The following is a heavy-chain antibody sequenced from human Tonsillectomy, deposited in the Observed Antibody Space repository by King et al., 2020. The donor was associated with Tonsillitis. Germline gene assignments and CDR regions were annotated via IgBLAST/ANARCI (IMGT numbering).Heavy chain of an antibody. Sequence: QLVQSGAEVKKPGASVKVSCKASGYTFTGYYMHWVRQAPGQGLEWMGWINPNSGGTNYAQKFQGRVTMTRDTSISTAYMELRRLRSDDTAVYYWARDVGGYNYALFNYWGQGTLVTVSS. CDR1: GYTFTGYY. CDR2: INPNSGGT. D-gene: IGHD5-18*01. J-gene: IGHJ4*02. V-gene: IGHV1-2*02. CDR3: ARDVGGYNYALFNY.